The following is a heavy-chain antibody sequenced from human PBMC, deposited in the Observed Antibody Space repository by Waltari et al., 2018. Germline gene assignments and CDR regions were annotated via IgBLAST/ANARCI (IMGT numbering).Heavy chain of an antibody. CDR3: AKDGAYSSYSLDAFDI. Sequence: QVQLVESGGGVVQPGRSLRLSCAASGFTFSSYGMHWVRQAPGKGLEWVAVISYDGSNKYYADSVKGRFTISRDNSKNTLYLQMNSLRAEDTAVYYCAKDGAYSSYSLDAFDIWGQGTMVTV. J-gene: IGHJ3*02. CDR1: GFTFSSYG. V-gene: IGHV3-30*18. CDR2: ISYDGSNK. D-gene: IGHD6-6*01.